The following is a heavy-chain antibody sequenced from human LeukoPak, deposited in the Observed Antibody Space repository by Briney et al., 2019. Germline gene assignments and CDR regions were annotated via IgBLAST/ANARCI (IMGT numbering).Heavy chain of an antibody. CDR1: GYTFTSYD. J-gene: IGHJ6*02. CDR2: MNPNSGNT. CDR3: AREHNLPDFGVVPRDYYGMDV. V-gene: IGHV1-8*01. D-gene: IGHD3-3*01. Sequence: GASVKVSCKASGYTFTSYDINWVRQATGQGLEWMGWMNPNSGNTGYAQKFQGRVTMTRNTSISTAYMELSSLRAEDTAVYYCAREHNLPDFGVVPRDYYGMDVWGQGTTVTVSS.